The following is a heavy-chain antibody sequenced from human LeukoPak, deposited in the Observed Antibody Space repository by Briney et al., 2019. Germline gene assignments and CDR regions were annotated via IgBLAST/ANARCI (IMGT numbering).Heavy chain of an antibody. V-gene: IGHV3-30*02. D-gene: IGHD5-12*01. Sequence: GGSLRLSCAASGFTFSSYGMHWVRQAPGKGLEWVAVIWYDGSNKYYVDSVKGRFTISRDNSKNTLYLQMNSLRAEDTAVYYCAKARWLRLDRPFDYWGQGTLVTVSS. CDR1: GFTFSSYG. CDR3: AKARWLRLDRPFDY. CDR2: IWYDGSNK. J-gene: IGHJ4*02.